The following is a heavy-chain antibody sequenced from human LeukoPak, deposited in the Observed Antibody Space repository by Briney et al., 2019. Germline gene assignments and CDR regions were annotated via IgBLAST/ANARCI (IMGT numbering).Heavy chain of an antibody. CDR3: ARRHKRGAYSYGVDY. CDR1: GYSFTNYW. J-gene: IGHJ4*02. V-gene: IGHV5-51*01. Sequence: HGESLKISCKGSGYSFTNYWIAWVRQMPGKGLEWMGIIYPGDSDSRYSPSFQGQVTISADKSISTAYLQWNSMKASDTAMYYCARRHKRGAYSYGVDYWGQGNLVTVSS. D-gene: IGHD5-18*01. CDR2: IYPGDSDS.